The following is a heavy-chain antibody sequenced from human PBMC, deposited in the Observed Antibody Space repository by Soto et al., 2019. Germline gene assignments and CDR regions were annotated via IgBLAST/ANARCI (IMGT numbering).Heavy chain of an antibody. Sequence: GGSLRLSCAASGFTFSSYAMSWVRQAPGKGLEWVSAISGSGGSTYYADSGKGRFTISRDNSKHTLYLQMNSLRAEDTAVYYCAKGHGYNSWASFDYWGQGTMVPVYS. CDR1: GFTFSSYA. J-gene: IGHJ4*02. CDR3: AKGHGYNSWASFDY. V-gene: IGHV3-23*01. CDR2: ISGSGGST. D-gene: IGHD5-12*01.